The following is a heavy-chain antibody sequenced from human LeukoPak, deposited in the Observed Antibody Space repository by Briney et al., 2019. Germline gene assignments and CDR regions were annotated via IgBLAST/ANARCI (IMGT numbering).Heavy chain of an antibody. CDR3: ARGEGARDGYNYAGPFYFDY. J-gene: IGHJ4*01. CDR1: GGSFSGYY. D-gene: IGHD5-24*01. CDR2: INHSGST. Sequence: SETLSLTCAVYGGSFSGYYWSWIRQPPGKGLEWIGKINHSGSTNYSPSLKSRVTISIDTSKNQFSLKLNSMTAADTAVYYCARGEGARDGYNYAGPFYFDYWGHGTLVTVSS. V-gene: IGHV4-34*01.